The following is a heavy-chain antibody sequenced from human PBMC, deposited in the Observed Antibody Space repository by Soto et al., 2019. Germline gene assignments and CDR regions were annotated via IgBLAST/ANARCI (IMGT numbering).Heavy chain of an antibody. J-gene: IGHJ5*02. CDR3: ATAARYYDTSGYYYGWFDP. CDR1: GFSFDSYG. Sequence: QVQLVESGGGVVQPGGSLRLSCAASGFSFDSYGMHWVRQAPGKGLEGVAVIWYDGSNKYYTDSVRGRFTVYRDNSKNTLALQMNSLCAEDTAVYYWATAARYYDTSGYYYGWFDPWGQGTLVTVSS. D-gene: IGHD3-22*01. V-gene: IGHV3-33*01. CDR2: IWYDGSNK.